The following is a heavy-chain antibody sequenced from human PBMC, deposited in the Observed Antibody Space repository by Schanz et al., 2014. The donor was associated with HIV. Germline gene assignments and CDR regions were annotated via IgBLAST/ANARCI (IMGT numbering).Heavy chain of an antibody. Sequence: QVQLVESGGDLVKPGGSLRLSCTASGFSFSDYHMSWIRQAPGKGLERVSSLSGSGSNIYYADSVKGRFTISRDNGKNSLFLQMNSLRAEDTAVYYCARLRGFLWFGDHPYSFDYWGQGTLVTVSS. J-gene: IGHJ4*02. CDR1: GFSFSDYH. CDR2: LSGSGSNI. V-gene: IGHV3-11*01. CDR3: ARLRGFLWFGDHPYSFDY. D-gene: IGHD3-10*01.